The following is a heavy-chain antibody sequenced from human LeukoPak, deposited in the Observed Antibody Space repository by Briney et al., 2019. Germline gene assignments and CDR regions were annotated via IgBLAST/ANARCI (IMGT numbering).Heavy chain of an antibody. CDR3: VRTEGFRSIASFDY. CDR2: IYYSGST. J-gene: IGHJ4*02. Sequence: SQTLSLTCTVSGGSISSGGYYWSWIRQHPGKGLEWIGYIYYSGSTYYNPSLKSRVTISVDTSKNQFSLKLSSVTAADTAVYYCVRTEGFRSIASFDYWGQGTLVTVSS. V-gene: IGHV4-31*03. D-gene: IGHD2-21*01. CDR1: GGSISSGGYY.